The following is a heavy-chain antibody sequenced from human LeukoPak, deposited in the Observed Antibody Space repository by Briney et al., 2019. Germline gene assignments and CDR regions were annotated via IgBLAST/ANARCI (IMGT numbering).Heavy chain of an antibody. D-gene: IGHD3-22*01. CDR2: INTNTGNP. J-gene: IGHJ4*02. CDR1: GYTLTELS. V-gene: IGHV7-4-1*02. Sequence: ASVKVSCKVSGYTLTELSMHWVRQAPGQGLEWMGWINTNTGNPTYAQGFTGRFVFSLDTSVSTAYLQISSLKAEDTAVYYCAREGDSSWGYFDYWGQGTLVTVSS. CDR3: AREGDSSWGYFDY.